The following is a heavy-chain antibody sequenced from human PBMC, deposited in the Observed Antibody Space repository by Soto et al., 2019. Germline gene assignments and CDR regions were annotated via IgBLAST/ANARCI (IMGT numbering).Heavy chain of an antibody. CDR2: IYWNDDK. V-gene: IGHV2-5*01. CDR3: AHRPPDRPREPDCVY. D-gene: IGHD2-21*01. CDR1: GFSLSTSGVG. J-gene: IGHJ4*02. Sequence: QITLKESGPTLVKPTQNLTLTCTFSGFSLSTSGVGVGWIRKPPGKALEWLALIYWNDDKRYSPSLKSRLTSTKDTSKNQVVLTMTNMDPVDTATYYCAHRPPDRPREPDCVYWGQGTLVTVSS.